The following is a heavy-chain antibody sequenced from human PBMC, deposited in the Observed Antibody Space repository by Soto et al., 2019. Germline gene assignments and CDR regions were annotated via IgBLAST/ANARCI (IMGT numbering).Heavy chain of an antibody. D-gene: IGHD6-13*01. CDR3: ARQMSSSWPGTFWDYYGMDV. V-gene: IGHV1-18*01. CDR2: ISAYNGNT. Sequence: QVQLVQSGAEVKKPGASVKVSCKASGYTFTSYGISWVRQAPGQGLEWMGWISAYNGNTNYAQKLQGRVTMTTDTSTSTAYMELRSLRSDDTAVYYCARQMSSSWPGTFWDYYGMDVWGQGTTVTVSS. J-gene: IGHJ6*02. CDR1: GYTFTSYG.